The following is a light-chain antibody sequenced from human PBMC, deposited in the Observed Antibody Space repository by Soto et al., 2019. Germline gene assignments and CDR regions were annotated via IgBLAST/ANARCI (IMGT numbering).Light chain of an antibody. CDR1: QGISSY. Sequence: AIRMTQSPSSLSASTGDRVTITCRARQGISSYLAWYQQKPGKAPKLLIYAASTLQSGVPSRFLGSVSGTDFTLTISCLQSEDFATYYCQQYYSYPFTFGPGTKVDIK. J-gene: IGKJ3*01. CDR2: AAS. V-gene: IGKV1-8*01. CDR3: QQYYSYPFT.